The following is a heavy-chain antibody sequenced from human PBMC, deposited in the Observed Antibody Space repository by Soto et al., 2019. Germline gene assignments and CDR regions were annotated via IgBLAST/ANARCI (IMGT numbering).Heavy chain of an antibody. D-gene: IGHD1-26*01. CDR2: ISSSGSTI. CDR1: GFTFSSYE. CDR3: ARDLTYSGSYYGFPRDDAFDI. J-gene: IGHJ3*02. Sequence: GGSLRLSCAASGFTFSSYEMNWVRQAPGKGLEWVSYISSSGSTIYYADSVKGRFTISRDNAKNSLYLQMNSLRAGDTAVYYCARDLTYSGSYYGFPRDDAFDIWGQGTMVTVSS. V-gene: IGHV3-48*03.